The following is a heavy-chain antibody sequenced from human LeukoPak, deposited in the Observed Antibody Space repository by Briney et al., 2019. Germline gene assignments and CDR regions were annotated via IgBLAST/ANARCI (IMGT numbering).Heavy chain of an antibody. CDR3: ARAISGSA. CDR1: GFSIGSYW. CDR2: IKQDGSEK. Sequence: PGGSLRLSCVASGFSIGSYWMSWVRQAPGKGLEWVAKIKQDGSEKYYVDSVRGRFTISRDNAKNSVYLQMNSLRAEDTALYYCARAISGSAWGQGTLVTVSS. V-gene: IGHV3-7*01. D-gene: IGHD3-10*01. J-gene: IGHJ5*02.